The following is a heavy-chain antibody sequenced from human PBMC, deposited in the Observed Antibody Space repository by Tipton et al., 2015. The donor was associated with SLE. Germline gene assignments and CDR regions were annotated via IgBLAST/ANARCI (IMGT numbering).Heavy chain of an antibody. Sequence: TLSLTCAVHGGSFSGYYWSWIRQPPGKGLEWIGYISYSGSTDYNPSLKSRVTISVDTSENQFSLRLSSVTAADTAVYYCARAPAPAPPTHYYYYFMDVWGKGTTVTVSS. J-gene: IGHJ6*03. D-gene: IGHD2-2*01. CDR3: ARAPAPAPPTHYYYYFMDV. CDR2: ISYSGST. V-gene: IGHV4-59*01. CDR1: GGSFSGYY.